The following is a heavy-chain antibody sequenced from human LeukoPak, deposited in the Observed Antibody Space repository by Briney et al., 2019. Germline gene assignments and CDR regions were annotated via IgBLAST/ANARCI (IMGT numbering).Heavy chain of an antibody. J-gene: IGHJ4*02. V-gene: IGHV3-21*01. CDR2: ISSSSSYI. CDR1: GFTFSSYS. D-gene: IGHD6-13*01. CDR3: ARDYNSSPDY. Sequence: GGSLRLSCAASGFTFSSYSMNWVRQAPGKGLEWVSSISSSSSYIYYADSVKGRFTISRDNARNTLYLQMNSLRDDDTAVYYCARDYNSSPDYWGQGTLVTVSS.